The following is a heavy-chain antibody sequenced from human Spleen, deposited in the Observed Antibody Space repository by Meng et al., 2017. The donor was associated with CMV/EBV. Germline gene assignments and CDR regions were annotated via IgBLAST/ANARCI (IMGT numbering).Heavy chain of an antibody. J-gene: IGHJ6*02. V-gene: IGHV3-20*01. Sequence: GSLRLSCGASGFIFDNHAMSWVRQVPGKGLEWVSDISWNGGSTGYADSVKGRFTISRDNAKNSVYLEMNSLRAEDTALYLCARERNHALDVWGQGTTVTVSS. D-gene: IGHD1-14*01. CDR1: GFIFDNHA. CDR3: ARERNHALDV. CDR2: ISWNGGST.